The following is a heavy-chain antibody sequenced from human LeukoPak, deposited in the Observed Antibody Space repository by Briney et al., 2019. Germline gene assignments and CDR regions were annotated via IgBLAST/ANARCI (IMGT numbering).Heavy chain of an antibody. V-gene: IGHV4-4*02. CDR1: GGSVSHSNW. D-gene: IGHD5-18*01. CDR2: VHPSEGT. Sequence: PSETLSLTCAVSGGSVSHSNWWTWVRQSPGKGLEWIGEVHPSEGTNYNPSLKSRVTISLDKSKNQFSLELNSVTAADTAVYYCARRGAAIGIRWGQGTLVTVSS. J-gene: IGHJ4*02. CDR3: ARRGAAIGIR.